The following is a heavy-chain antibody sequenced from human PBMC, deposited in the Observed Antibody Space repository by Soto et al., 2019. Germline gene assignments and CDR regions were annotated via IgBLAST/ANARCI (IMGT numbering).Heavy chain of an antibody. V-gene: IGHV1-18*01. CDR2: ISAYNGNT. J-gene: IGHJ4*02. CDR3: ARNLPLRFLEWSAFDY. CDR1: GYTFTSYG. D-gene: IGHD3-3*01. Sequence: QVQLVQSGAEVKKPGASVKVSCTASGYTFTSYGISWVRQAPGQGLEWMGWISAYNGNTNYAQKLQGRVTMTTDTSTSTAYMELRSLRSDDTAVYYCARNLPLRFLEWSAFDYWGQGTLVTVSS.